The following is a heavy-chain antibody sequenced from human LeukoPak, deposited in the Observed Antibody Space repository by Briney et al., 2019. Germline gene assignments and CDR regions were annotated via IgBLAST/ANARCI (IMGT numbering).Heavy chain of an antibody. CDR2: ISVSDGST. D-gene: IGHD1-7*01. Sequence: GGSLRLSCAASGFTFSSYAMSWVRRPPGKGLEWVSAISVSDGSTYYADSVKGRFTISRDNSKTTLYLQINSLRAEDTAVYYCAKASASNWNYVYFDSWGQGTLVTVSS. CDR1: GFTFSSYA. J-gene: IGHJ4*02. CDR3: AKASASNWNYVYFDS. V-gene: IGHV3-23*01.